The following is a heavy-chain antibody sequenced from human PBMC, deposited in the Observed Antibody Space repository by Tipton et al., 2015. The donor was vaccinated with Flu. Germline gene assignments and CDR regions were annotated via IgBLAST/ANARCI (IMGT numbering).Heavy chain of an antibody. CDR3: ARMEWTVTTPRYFDL. V-gene: IGHV4-34*01. Sequence: GLVKPSQTLSLTCAVYSGSFSGYFWAWIRQTPGKGLEWIGEINHSGSTNYNPSLKSRVTISVDASKNQFSLQLTSVTAADTAVYYCARMEWTVTTPRYFDLWGRGTLVTVSS. D-gene: IGHD4-17*01. CDR1: SGSFSGYF. CDR2: INHSGST. J-gene: IGHJ2*01.